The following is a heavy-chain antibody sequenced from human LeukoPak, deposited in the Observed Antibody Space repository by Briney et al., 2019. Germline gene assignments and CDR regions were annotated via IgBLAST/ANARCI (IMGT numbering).Heavy chain of an antibody. D-gene: IGHD5-12*01. V-gene: IGHV3-9*01. J-gene: IGHJ5*02. Sequence: SLRLSCAVSGFTFDDYAMHWVRHAPGKGLEWVSGISWSGGDIGYADSVKGRFTISRDNAKNALYLQMNSLRAEDTAFYYCAKDIVGGYSGYELATGWWFDPRGQGTLVIVSS. CDR2: ISWSGGDI. CDR1: GFTFDDYA. CDR3: AKDIVGGYSGYELATGWWFDP.